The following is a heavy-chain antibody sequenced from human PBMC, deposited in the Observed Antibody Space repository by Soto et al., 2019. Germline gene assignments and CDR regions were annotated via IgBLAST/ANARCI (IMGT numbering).Heavy chain of an antibody. Sequence: QLQLQESGPGLVKPAGTLSLTCSVSGGSISSSSHYWGWIRQPPGKGLEWIGSVHYSGSTYYDPSLTSRVTMSVDTSENQFSLKLDSVTAADTAVYFYARHGYYYDRSNWHDYWGQGIRVTVS. D-gene: IGHD3-3*01. CDR1: GGSISSSSHY. J-gene: IGHJ4*02. CDR2: VHYSGST. CDR3: ARHGYYYDRSNWHDY. V-gene: IGHV4-39*01.